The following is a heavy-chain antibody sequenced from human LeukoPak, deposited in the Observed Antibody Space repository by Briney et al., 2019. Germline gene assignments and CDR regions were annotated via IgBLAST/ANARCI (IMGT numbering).Heavy chain of an antibody. J-gene: IGHJ5*02. Sequence: GGSLRLSCAASGFTFSSYSMNWVRQAPGKGLEWVSSISSSSSYIYYADSVKGRFTISRDNAKNSLYLQMNSLRAEDTAVYYCARDLITGTTWVGPRFDPWGQGTLDTVSS. CDR3: ARDLITGTTWVGPRFDP. D-gene: IGHD1-7*01. CDR1: GFTFSSYS. CDR2: ISSSSSYI. V-gene: IGHV3-21*01.